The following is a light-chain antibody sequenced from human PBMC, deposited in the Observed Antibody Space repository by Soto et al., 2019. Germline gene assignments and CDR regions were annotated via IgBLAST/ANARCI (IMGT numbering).Light chain of an antibody. V-gene: IGKV3-20*01. CDR1: QSVSSSY. J-gene: IGKJ4*01. Sequence: EIVLTQSPGTLSLSPGERATLSCRASQSVSSSYLAWYQQKPGQAPRLLIYGASSRATGIPDRFSGSGSGTDFTMTISRLEPEDFGLYSCQQDGSSPPWLTFGGGTKVEIK. CDR2: GAS. CDR3: QQDGSSPPWLT.